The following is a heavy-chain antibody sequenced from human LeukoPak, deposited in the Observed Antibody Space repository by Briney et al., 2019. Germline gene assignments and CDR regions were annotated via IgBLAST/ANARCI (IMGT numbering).Heavy chain of an antibody. CDR1: GFTFDDYG. CDR2: INWNGGST. J-gene: IGHJ4*02. D-gene: IGHD2-15*01. Sequence: GGSLRLSCAASGFTFDDYGMSWVRQAPGKGLEWVSGINWNGGSTGYADSVKGRFTISRDNSKNTLYLQMNTLRAEDTAVYYCARGIVVVVAATFDYWGQGTLVTVSS. CDR3: ARGIVVVVAATFDY. V-gene: IGHV3-20*04.